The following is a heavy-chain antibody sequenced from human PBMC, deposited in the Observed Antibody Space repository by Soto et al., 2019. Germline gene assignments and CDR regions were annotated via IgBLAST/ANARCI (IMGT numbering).Heavy chain of an antibody. V-gene: IGHV1-46*01. J-gene: IGHJ4*02. CDR2: INPSGGST. CDR3: ARAFGRNYDFWSGHYGVGYFED. D-gene: IGHD3-3*01. Sequence: ASVKVSCKASGYTFTSYYMRWVGQAAGQGREWMGIINPSGGSTSYAQKFQGRVTMTRDTSTSTVYMELSSLRSEDTAVYYCARAFGRNYDFWSGHYGVGYFEDWGQGTLVSVSS. CDR1: GYTFTSYY.